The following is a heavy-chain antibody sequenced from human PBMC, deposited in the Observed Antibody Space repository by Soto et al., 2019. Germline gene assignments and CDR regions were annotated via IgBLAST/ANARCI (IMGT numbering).Heavy chain of an antibody. D-gene: IGHD6-19*01. V-gene: IGHV3-48*03. CDR3: ARDRGAVAA. Sequence: EVQLVESGGGLVQPGGSLRISCTASGFSLGDYEMNWVRQAPGQGLQWVSNINGRGTSTYYAGSVEGRFTISRDNAKNSLFLQMRSLRVEDTGVYYCARDRGAVAAWGQGNQVTVSS. CDR1: GFSLGDYE. J-gene: IGHJ5*02. CDR2: INGRGTST.